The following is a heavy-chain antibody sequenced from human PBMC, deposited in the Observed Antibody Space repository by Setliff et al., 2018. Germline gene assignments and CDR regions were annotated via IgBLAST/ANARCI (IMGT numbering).Heavy chain of an antibody. Sequence: SETLSLTCTVSGGSISSSSYYWGWIRQPPGKGLEWIGSIYYSGGTYYNPSLKSRVTISVDTSKNQFSLKLSSVTAADTALYYCARVCSYGSGNYYYYYYDMDVWGQGTTVTVSS. V-gene: IGHV4-39*07. J-gene: IGHJ6*02. CDR1: GGSISSSSYY. D-gene: IGHD3-10*01. CDR3: ARVCSYGSGNYYYYYYDMDV. CDR2: IYYSGGT.